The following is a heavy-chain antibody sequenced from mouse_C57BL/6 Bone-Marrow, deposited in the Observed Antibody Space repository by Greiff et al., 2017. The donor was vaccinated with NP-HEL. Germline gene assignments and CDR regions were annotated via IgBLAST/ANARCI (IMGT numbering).Heavy chain of an antibody. Sequence: EVKLMESGGGLVQPGGSLKLSCAASGFTFSDYGMAWVRQAPRKGPEWVAFISNLAYSIYYADTVTGRFTISRENAKNTLYLEMSSLRSEDTAMYYVARHVGGDAMDYWGQGTSVTVSS. CDR2: ISNLAYSI. D-gene: IGHD3-1*01. J-gene: IGHJ4*01. V-gene: IGHV5-15*01. CDR1: GFTFSDYG. CDR3: ARHVGGDAMDY.